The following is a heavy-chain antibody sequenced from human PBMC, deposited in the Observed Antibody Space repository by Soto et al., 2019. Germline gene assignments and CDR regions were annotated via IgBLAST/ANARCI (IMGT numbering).Heavy chain of an antibody. D-gene: IGHD3-22*01. CDR1: GYTFTSYG. J-gene: IGHJ4*02. CDR2: ISAYTGDT. Sequence: EASVKVSCKASGYTFTSYGITWVRQAPGQGLEWMGWISAYTGDTNYAQKLQGRVTMTTDTSTSTAYMELRSLRSDDTAVYYCARDMRYYDGSGFVGYWGQGTPVTVSS. V-gene: IGHV1-18*01. CDR3: ARDMRYYDGSGFVGY.